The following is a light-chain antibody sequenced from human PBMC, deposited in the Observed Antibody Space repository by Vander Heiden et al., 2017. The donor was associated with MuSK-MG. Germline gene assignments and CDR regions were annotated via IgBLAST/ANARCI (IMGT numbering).Light chain of an antibody. V-gene: IGKV1-39*01. CDR1: QSISSY. Sequence: DIQMTKSTSSLSASVGVRVTITCRASQSISSYLNWYQQKPGKAPKLLIYAASSLQSGVPSRFSGSGSGTDFTLTISSLQPEDFATYYCQQSYSTPCTFGQGTKVEIK. CDR3: QQSYSTPCT. J-gene: IGKJ1*01. CDR2: AAS.